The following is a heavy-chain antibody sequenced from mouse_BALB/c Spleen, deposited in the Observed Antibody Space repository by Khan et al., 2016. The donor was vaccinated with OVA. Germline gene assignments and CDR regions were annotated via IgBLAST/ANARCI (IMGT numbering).Heavy chain of an antibody. CDR1: GYRFTTYV. V-gene: IGHV1S136*01. CDR2: INPYNDGM. CDR3: ASGASSWDFYLAY. D-gene: IGHD4-1*01. J-gene: IGHJ3*01. Sequence: VQLQQSGPDLVKPGASVKMSCKASGYRFTTYVMHWVKQKTGQGLEWIGYINPYNDGMRFNEKFKGKATLTSDKSSSTAYKELSSRTSACSAVDYCASGASSWDFYLAYWGQGTLVSVSA.